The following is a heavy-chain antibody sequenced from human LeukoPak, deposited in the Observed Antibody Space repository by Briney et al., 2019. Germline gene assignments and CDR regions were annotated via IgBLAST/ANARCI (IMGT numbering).Heavy chain of an antibody. D-gene: IGHD2/OR15-2a*01. Sequence: SETLSLTCNVSGDSISSSSYYWGSIRQPPGKGLEWLGSIYYRGSTYYNPSLKSRVTISVDTSKNQFSLKLSSVTAADTAVYYCARHCIVRAVFDYWGQGTLVTVSS. CDR1: GDSISSSSYY. CDR2: IYYRGST. V-gene: IGHV4-39*01. CDR3: ARHCIVRAVFDY. J-gene: IGHJ4*02.